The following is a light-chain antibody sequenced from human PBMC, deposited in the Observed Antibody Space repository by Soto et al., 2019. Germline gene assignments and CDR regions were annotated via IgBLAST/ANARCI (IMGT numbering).Light chain of an antibody. V-gene: IGKV1-5*03. CDR3: QQYVTAFRS. CDR2: KAS. Sequence: DIQMTQSPSTLSASVRERFTITCRASQSISSWLAWYQQKPGTAPKLLIYKASSLESGVPSRFSGSGSGTEFTLTISSLQPDDFATYYCQQYVTAFRSFGQGTKVDNK. J-gene: IGKJ1*01. CDR1: QSISSW.